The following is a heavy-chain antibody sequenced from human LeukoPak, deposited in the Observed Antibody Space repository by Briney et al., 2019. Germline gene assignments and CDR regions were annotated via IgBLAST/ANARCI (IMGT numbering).Heavy chain of an antibody. V-gene: IGHV7-4-1*04. CDR1: GYTFTYYG. Sequence: GASVKVSCKASGYTFTYYGLNWVRQAPGQGLECLGGINTNTGNPTYAQGFTGRYVFSFDTSVSMAYLQITSLTAEDTAIYYCARSRRVVVPSSLNAADDYYYYMDVWGRGTTVTVSS. D-gene: IGHD2-21*02. CDR3: ARSRRVVVPSSLNAADDYYYYMDV. CDR2: INTNTGNP. J-gene: IGHJ6*03.